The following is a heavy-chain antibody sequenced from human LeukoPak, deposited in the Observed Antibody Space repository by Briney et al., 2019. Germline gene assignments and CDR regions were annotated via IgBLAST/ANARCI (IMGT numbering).Heavy chain of an antibody. J-gene: IGHJ4*02. Sequence: ASVKVSCKASGYTFTGYFMHWVRQAPGQGLERMGWINPNSGGTNYSLKFQGRVTMTRDTSISTAYMELSSLRSDDTAVYYCARDERYDSSGYPFDQWGQGTLVTVSS. CDR3: ARDERYDSSGYPFDQ. CDR1: GYTFTGYF. D-gene: IGHD3-22*01. V-gene: IGHV1-2*02. CDR2: INPNSGGT.